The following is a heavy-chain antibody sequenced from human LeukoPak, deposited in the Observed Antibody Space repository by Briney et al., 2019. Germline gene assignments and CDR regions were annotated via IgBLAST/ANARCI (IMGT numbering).Heavy chain of an antibody. D-gene: IGHD3-22*01. J-gene: IGHJ4*02. CDR3: ARVPFNYYDSSGYDY. V-gene: IGHV3-23*01. CDR2: ISGSGGST. Sequence: GTLRLSCAASGFTFSSDGRSWVRQAPGKGLEWVSAISGSGGSTYYADSVKGRLTIYRDNSKNNQYVQMNSLRAEATALYYCARVPFNYYDSSGYDYWGQGNLVTVSS. CDR1: GFTFSSDG.